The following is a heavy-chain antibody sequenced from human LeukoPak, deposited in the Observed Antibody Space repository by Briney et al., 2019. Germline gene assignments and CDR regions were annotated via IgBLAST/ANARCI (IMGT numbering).Heavy chain of an antibody. V-gene: IGHV3-23*01. Sequence: GGSLRLSCAASGFTFSSYAMSWVRQAPGKGLEWVSAISGTGGNTYYADSVKGRFTISRDNSKNTLYLQMKSLRAEDTAVYDCAKDRGIVVFRPFDYWGQGTTVTVSS. CDR1: GFTFSSYA. CDR2: ISGTGGNT. J-gene: IGHJ4*03. CDR3: AKDRGIVVFRPFDY. D-gene: IGHD3-22*01.